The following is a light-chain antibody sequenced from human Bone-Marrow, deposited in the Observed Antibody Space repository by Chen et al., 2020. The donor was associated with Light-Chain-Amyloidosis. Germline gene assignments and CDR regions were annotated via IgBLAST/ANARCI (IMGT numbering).Light chain of an antibody. CDR3: SSLTSSSSYV. V-gene: IGLV2-14*01. CDR2: AVS. J-gene: IGLJ1*01. Sequence: QSALTQPASVSGSPGQSITISCPGTSGAVGTYNYVSWYQKHPGKAPKVMIYAVSNRPSGVSNRFSGSKSGNTASLTISGLQAEDEADYYCSSLTSSSSYVFGPGTKVTVL. CDR1: SGAVGTYNY.